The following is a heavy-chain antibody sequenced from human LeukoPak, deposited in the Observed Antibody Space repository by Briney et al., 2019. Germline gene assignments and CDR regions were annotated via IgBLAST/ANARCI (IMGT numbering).Heavy chain of an antibody. D-gene: IGHD3-16*02. Sequence: PGGSLRLSCAASGFTFSSYSMNWVRQAPGKGLEWVSYISSSSSTIYYADSVKGRFTISRDNAKNSLYLQMNSLRAEDTAVYYCARANSWSYTWYMITFGGVIATGAFDIWGQGTMVTVSS. CDR1: GFTFSSYS. CDR2: ISSSSSTI. V-gene: IGHV3-48*01. J-gene: IGHJ3*02. CDR3: ARANSWSYTWYMITFGGVIATGAFDI.